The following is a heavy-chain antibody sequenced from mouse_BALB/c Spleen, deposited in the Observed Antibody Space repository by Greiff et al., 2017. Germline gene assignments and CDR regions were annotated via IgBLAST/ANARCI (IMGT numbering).Heavy chain of an antibody. CDR1: GYSITSDYA. CDR2: ISYSGST. Sequence: EVKLQESGPGLVKPSQSLSLTCTVTGYSITSDYAWNWIRQFPGNKLEWMGYISYSGSTSYNPSLKSRISITRDTSKNQFFLQLNSVTTEDTATYYCAEGFAYWGQGTLVTVSA. J-gene: IGHJ3*01. CDR3: AEGFAY. V-gene: IGHV3-2*02.